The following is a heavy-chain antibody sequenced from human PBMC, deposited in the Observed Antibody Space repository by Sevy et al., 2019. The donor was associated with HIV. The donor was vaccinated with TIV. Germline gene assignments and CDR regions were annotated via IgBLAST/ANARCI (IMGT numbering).Heavy chain of an antibody. J-gene: IGHJ4*02. CDR2: INTNTGNP. D-gene: IGHD2-21*01. CDR3: ARLYCGGDCYYPPFDY. V-gene: IGHV7-4-1*02. CDR1: GYTFTSYA. Sequence: ASVKVSCKASGYTFTSYAMNWVRQAPGQGLEWMGWINTNTGNPTYAQDFTGRFVFSLDTSVSTAYLQISSLKAEDTAVYYCARLYCGGDCYYPPFDYWGQGTLVTVSS.